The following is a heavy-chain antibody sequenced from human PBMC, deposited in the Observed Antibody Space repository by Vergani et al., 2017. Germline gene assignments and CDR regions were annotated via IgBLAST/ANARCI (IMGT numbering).Heavy chain of an antibody. J-gene: IGHJ2*01. Sequence: EVQLVESGGGLVQPGRSLRLSCAASGFTFDDYAMHWVRQAPGKGLEWVSGINWNSDSITYTDSVKGRFTISRDNAKNYLYLQMNSLRAEDTALYYCVKDIAACGNLWYFDLWGRGTLVTVSS. CDR1: GFTFDDYA. CDR3: VKDIAACGNLWYFDL. V-gene: IGHV3-9*01. D-gene: IGHD6-13*01. CDR2: INWNSDSI.